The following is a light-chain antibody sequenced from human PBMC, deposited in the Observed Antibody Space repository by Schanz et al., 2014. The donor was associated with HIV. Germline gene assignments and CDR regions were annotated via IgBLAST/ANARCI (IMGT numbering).Light chain of an antibody. J-gene: IGKJ5*01. CDR3: QQYDSSPVT. CDR1: QGISRW. CDR2: GAS. Sequence: DIQMTQSPSSVSASVGDRVTITCRASQGISRWLAWYQQKPGKAPKLLIYGASNLQGGVPSRFSGGGSGTEFTLTISSLQPDDFATYYCQQYDSSPVTFGQGTRLESK. V-gene: IGKV1-12*01.